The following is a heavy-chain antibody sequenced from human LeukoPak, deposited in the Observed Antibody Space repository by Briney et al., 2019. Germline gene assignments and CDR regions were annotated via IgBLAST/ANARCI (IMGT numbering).Heavy chain of an antibody. D-gene: IGHD4-23*01. CDR2: ISSSGSTI. Sequence: PGGSLRLSCAASGFTFSTYWMTWVRQAPGKGLEWVSYISSSGSTIYYADSVKGQFTISRDNAKNSLYLQMNSLRAEDTAVYYCAREVTTVVDNWLDPWGQGTLVTVSS. CDR3: AREVTTVVDNWLDP. CDR1: GFTFSTYW. V-gene: IGHV3-48*04. J-gene: IGHJ5*02.